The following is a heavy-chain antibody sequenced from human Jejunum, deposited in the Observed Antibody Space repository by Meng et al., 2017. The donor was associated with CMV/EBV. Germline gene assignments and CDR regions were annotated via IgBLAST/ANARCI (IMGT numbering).Heavy chain of an antibody. V-gene: IGHV1-18*01. Sequence: KASGYTFASYGFSWVRQAPGQGLEWVGWISANTVKTNYAQKFEGRVTMTTDTSTSTAYMDVSRLTSDDTALYYCARHTGDYDGTVFDYWGQGALVTVSS. CDR1: GYTFASYG. CDR2: ISANTVKT. D-gene: IGHD4-23*01. CDR3: ARHTGDYDGTVFDY. J-gene: IGHJ4*02.